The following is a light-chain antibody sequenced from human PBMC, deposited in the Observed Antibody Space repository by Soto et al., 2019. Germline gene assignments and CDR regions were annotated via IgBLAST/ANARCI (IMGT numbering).Light chain of an antibody. V-gene: IGKV1-13*02. J-gene: IGKJ2*01. Sequence: AIQLTQSPSSLSASVGDRVTITCRASQGITSALAWYQQKPGKPPNLVIFDASSLQSGVPSRFSGSGSGTDFTLSLTNLQPEDFATYYCQQFGSYPYTFGQGTKLEIK. CDR2: DAS. CDR3: QQFGSYPYT. CDR1: QGITSA.